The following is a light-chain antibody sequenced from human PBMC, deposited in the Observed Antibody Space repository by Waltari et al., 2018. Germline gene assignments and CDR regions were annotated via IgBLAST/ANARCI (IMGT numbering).Light chain of an antibody. CDR2: GAS. CDR1: QSITTS. CDR3: QQYKSYKT. J-gene: IGKJ1*01. Sequence: DIQMTQSPSTLSASVGDTVIISCRASQSITTSLAWYQQKPGKAPDVLIYGASNLESGVPSRFSGSGSGTEFTLTISSLQPDDFATYYCQQYKSYKTFGQGTKMEI. V-gene: IGKV1-5*03.